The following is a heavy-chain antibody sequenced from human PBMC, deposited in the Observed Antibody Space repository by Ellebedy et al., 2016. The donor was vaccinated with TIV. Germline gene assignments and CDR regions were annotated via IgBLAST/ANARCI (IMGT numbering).Heavy chain of an antibody. Sequence: GESLEISXAASGFTFSSYDMHWVRQATGKGLEWVSAIGTAGDTYYPGSVKGRFTISRENAKNSLYLQMNSLRAGDTAVYYCAASMVRVHWGQGTLVTVSS. D-gene: IGHD3-10*01. CDR1: GFTFSSYD. CDR3: AASMVRVH. J-gene: IGHJ4*02. CDR2: IGTAGDT. V-gene: IGHV3-13*01.